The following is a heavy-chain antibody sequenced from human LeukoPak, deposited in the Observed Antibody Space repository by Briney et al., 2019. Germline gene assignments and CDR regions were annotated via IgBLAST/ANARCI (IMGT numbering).Heavy chain of an antibody. Sequence: ASVKVSCKASGYTFISYGISWVRQAPGQGLEWMGWISGYNGNTNYAQNLQGRVTMTTDTSTSTAYMELRSLRSEDTAVYYCAADQVPTDPYNWVDPWGQGSQVTVSS. CDR1: GYTFISYG. CDR2: ISGYNGNT. CDR3: AADQVPTDPYNWVDP. V-gene: IGHV1-18*01. D-gene: IGHD2-2*01. J-gene: IGHJ5*02.